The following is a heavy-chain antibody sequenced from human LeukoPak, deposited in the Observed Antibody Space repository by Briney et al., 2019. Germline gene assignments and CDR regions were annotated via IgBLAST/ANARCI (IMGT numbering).Heavy chain of an antibody. J-gene: IGHJ4*02. V-gene: IGHV4-34*01. D-gene: IGHD4-11*01. CDR1: GGSFSGYY. CDR2: INHSGST. CDR3: ASIYSNHIDY. Sequence: SETLSLTCAVYGGSFSGYYWSRIRQPPGKGLEWIGEINHSGSTNYNPSPKSRVTISVDTSKNQFSLKLSSVTAADTAVYYCASIYSNHIDYWGQGTLVTVSS.